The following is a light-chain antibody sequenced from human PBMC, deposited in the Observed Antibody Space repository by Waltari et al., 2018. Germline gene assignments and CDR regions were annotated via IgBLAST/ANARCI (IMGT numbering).Light chain of an antibody. CDR1: SSNIGAGYD. Sequence: QSGLTQPPSVSGAPGQRVTIACTGSSSNIGAGYDVHWYQLFPGTAPKLLNYGNGNRPSGVPDRFSGSKSGTSASLAITGLQAEDEADYYCQSYDNTSGSIFGGGTKLTVL. CDR2: GNG. J-gene: IGLJ2*01. CDR3: QSYDNTSGSI. V-gene: IGLV1-40*01.